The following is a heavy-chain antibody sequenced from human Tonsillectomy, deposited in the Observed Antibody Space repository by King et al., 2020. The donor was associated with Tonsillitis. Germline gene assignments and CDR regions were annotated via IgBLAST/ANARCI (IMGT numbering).Heavy chain of an antibody. CDR1: GYSFTSYW. CDR3: ALPVVLVVIGGFDP. D-gene: IGHD3-9*01. Sequence: VQLVESGAEVKKPGESLKISCKGSGYSFTSYWIGWVRQMPGKGLEWMGIIYRGDSDTRYRQSVQGQVTISAEKSISTAYLQGSSLTASDTAIYYCALPVVLVVIGGFDPWGQGPLVPVSS. CDR2: IYRGDSDT. V-gene: IGHV5-51*01. J-gene: IGHJ5*02.